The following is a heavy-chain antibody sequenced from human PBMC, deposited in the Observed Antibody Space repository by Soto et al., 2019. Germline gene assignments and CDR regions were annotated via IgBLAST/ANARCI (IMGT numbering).Heavy chain of an antibody. D-gene: IGHD6-19*01. CDR1: GGSFTGYS. CDR2: INHSGST. V-gene: IGHV4-34*01. CDR3: ARGRANSWLYYYFDY. Sequence: SETLSLTCAVYGGSFTGYSWTWIRQPPGKGLEWIGEINHSGSTNYSTSLKSRLTISVGTSKNQFSLELSSVTAADTAVYYCARGRANSWLYYYFDYWGQGTLVTVSS. J-gene: IGHJ4*02.